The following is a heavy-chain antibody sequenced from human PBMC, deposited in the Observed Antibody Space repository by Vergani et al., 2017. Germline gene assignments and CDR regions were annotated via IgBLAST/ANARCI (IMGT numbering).Heavy chain of an antibody. CDR3: AKNSSGGFFDN. J-gene: IGHJ4*02. CDR2: VYHSGST. V-gene: IGHV4-38-2*02. Sequence: QVHLQESGPGLVKPSETLSLTCSVSGDSINTADYWGWIRKPPGKGLEWIGSVYHSGSTSYNPSLQSRVTISVDTSKNQFSLNLNSMTASDTAIYYCAKNSSGGFFDNWGQGGLVTVSS. D-gene: IGHD6-25*01. CDR1: GDSINTADY.